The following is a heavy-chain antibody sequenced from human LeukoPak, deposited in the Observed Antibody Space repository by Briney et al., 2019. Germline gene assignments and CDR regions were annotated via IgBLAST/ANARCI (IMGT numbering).Heavy chain of an antibody. Sequence: PGGSLRLSCAASGFTFSSYWMSWVRQAPGKGLEWVANIKQDGSEKYYVDSVKGRFTISRDNAKNSLYLQMNSLRAEDTAVYYCAPYGSGRRGGFDYWGQGTLVTVSS. CDR1: GFTFSSYW. D-gene: IGHD3-10*01. CDR2: IKQDGSEK. J-gene: IGHJ4*02. V-gene: IGHV3-7*01. CDR3: APYGSGRRGGFDY.